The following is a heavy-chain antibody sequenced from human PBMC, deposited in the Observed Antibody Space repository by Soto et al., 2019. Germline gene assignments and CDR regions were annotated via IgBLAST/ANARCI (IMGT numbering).Heavy chain of an antibody. CDR1: GFTFGDYA. V-gene: IGHV3-49*03. D-gene: IGHD3-9*01. Sequence: GGSLRLSCTASGFTFGDYAMSWFRQAPGKGLEWVGFIRSKAYGGTTEYAASVKGRFTISRDDSKSIAYLQMNSLKTEDTAVYYCTSSGYYDILTGYYFVYWGQGTLVTVSS. CDR2: IRSKAYGGTT. CDR3: TSSGYYDILTGYYFVY. J-gene: IGHJ4*02.